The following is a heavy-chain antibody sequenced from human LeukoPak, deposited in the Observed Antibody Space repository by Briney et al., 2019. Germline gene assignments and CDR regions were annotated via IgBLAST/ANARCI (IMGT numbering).Heavy chain of an antibody. J-gene: IGHJ4*02. CDR2: INPNSGDT. D-gene: IGHD2-2*01. CDR1: GYTFTGYH. V-gene: IGHV1-2*06. Sequence: ASVKVSCKASGYTFTGYHMHWVRQAPGQGLEWMGRINPNSGDTNYAQKFQGRVTMSRDTSISTAYMELSRLRSDDTAVYYCARDYCSSTSCLFDYWGQGTLVTVSS. CDR3: ARDYCSSTSCLFDY.